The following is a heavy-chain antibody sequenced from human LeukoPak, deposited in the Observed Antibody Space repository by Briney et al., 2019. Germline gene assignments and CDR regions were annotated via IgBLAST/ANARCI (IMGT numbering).Heavy chain of an antibody. Sequence: PSETLSLTCTVSGRSISSSSYYWGWIRQPPGQGLEWIGSIYYSGSTYYNPSLKSRVTISVDTSKNQFSLKLSSVTAADTAVYYCARARTYSSSWYFDYWGQGTLVTVSS. D-gene: IGHD6-13*01. J-gene: IGHJ4*02. CDR1: GRSISSSSYY. V-gene: IGHV4-39*01. CDR2: IYYSGST. CDR3: ARARTYSSSWYFDY.